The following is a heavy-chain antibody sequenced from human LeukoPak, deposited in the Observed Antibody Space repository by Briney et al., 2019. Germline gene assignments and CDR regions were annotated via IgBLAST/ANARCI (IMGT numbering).Heavy chain of an antibody. V-gene: IGHV1-8*01. D-gene: IGHD6-13*01. J-gene: IGHJ6*02. CDR2: MNPNSGNT. Sequence: ASVKVSCKASGYTFTSYDINWVRQATGQGLEWMGWMNPNSGNTGYAQKFQGRVTMTRNTSTSTAYMELSSLRSEDTAVYYCARFFTGGPHSWYGIYYYYGMDVWGQGTTVTVSS. CDR3: ARFFTGGPHSWYGIYYYYGMDV. CDR1: GYTFTSYD.